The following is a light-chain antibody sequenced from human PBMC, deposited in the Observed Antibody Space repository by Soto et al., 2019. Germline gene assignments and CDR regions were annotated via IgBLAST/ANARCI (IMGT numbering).Light chain of an antibody. CDR1: SSDVGGYNY. CDR3: SSYTSSSTPNWV. Sequence: QSALPQPASVSGSPGQSITISCTGTSSDVGGYNYVSWYQQHPGKAPKLMNYEVSNRPSGVSNRFSGSKSGNTASLTISGLQAEDEADYYCSSYTSSSTPNWVFGGGTKLTVL. CDR2: EVS. V-gene: IGLV2-14*01. J-gene: IGLJ3*02.